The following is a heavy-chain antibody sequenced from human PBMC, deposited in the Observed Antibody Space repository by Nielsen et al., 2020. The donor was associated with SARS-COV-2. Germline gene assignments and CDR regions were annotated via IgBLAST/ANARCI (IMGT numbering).Heavy chain of an antibody. CDR3: AKEGGRSSGGWEYFDY. CDR1: GFTFSSYA. V-gene: IGHV3-30*04. Sequence: GESLKISCAASGFTFSSYAMHWVRQAPGKGLEWVAVISYDGSNKYYADSVKGRFTISRDNSKNTLYLQMNSLRAEDTAVYYCAKEGGRSSGGWEYFDYWGQGTLVTVSS. CDR2: ISYDGSNK. J-gene: IGHJ4*02. D-gene: IGHD6-25*01.